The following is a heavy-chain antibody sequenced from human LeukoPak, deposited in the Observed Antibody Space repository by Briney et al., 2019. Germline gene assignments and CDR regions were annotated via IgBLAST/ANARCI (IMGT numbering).Heavy chain of an antibody. J-gene: IGHJ4*02. CDR3: AKGWSSAAMRSHFDY. V-gene: IGHV3-23*01. D-gene: IGHD2-2*01. CDR2: ISGSGGTT. CDR1: GFTFSSYA. Sequence: GGSLRLSCAASGFTFSSYAMNWVRQAPGKGLEWVSSISGSGGTTYSADSVKGRFTISRDTSKNTLYLQMKSLRAEDTAVYYCAKGWSSAAMRSHFDYWGQGTLVTVSS.